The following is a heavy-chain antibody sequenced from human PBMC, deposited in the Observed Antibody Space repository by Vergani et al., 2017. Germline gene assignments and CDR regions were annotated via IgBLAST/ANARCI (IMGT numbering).Heavy chain of an antibody. V-gene: IGHV1-69*13. Sequence: QVPLVQSGAEVKKPGASVKVSCKASGYTFTSYGISWVRQAPGQGLEWMGGIIPIFGTANYAQKFQGRVTITADESTSTAYMELSSLRSEDTAVYYCAREYGETVDYWGQGTLVTVSS. J-gene: IGHJ4*02. CDR3: AREYGETVDY. CDR2: IIPIFGTA. D-gene: IGHD7-27*01. CDR1: GYTFTSYG.